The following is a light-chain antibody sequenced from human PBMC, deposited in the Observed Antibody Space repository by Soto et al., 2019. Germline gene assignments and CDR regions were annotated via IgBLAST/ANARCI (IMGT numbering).Light chain of an antibody. V-gene: IGKV4-1*01. CDR1: RTLLYSNNTDY. J-gene: IGKJ4*01. CDR3: QQYYTAPLT. Sequence: EIVMTQSPDSLAVSLGERATITCKSSRTLLYSNNTDYLAWYRQKPGQPPKLLISWASTRESGVPDRSSGGGSGTDFTRTISGLQAEDVAIYYCQQYYTAPLTFGGGTRVEIK. CDR2: WAS.